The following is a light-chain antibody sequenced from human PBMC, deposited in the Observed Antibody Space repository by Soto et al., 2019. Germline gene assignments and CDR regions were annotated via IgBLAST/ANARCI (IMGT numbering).Light chain of an antibody. J-gene: IGKJ5*01. CDR3: QQYNNWPLT. Sequence: EIVMTQSPATLSVSPGERATLYCRASQSVSSNLAWYQQKPGQAPRLLIYGASTRATGLPARFSGSGSGTEFTLTISSLQSEDFAVYFCQQYNNWPLTFGQGTRLEIK. V-gene: IGKV3-15*01. CDR1: QSVSSN. CDR2: GAS.